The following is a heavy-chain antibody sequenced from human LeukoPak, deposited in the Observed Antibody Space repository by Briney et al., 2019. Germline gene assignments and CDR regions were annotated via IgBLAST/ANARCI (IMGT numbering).Heavy chain of an antibody. Sequence: PSETLSLTCTVSGGSISSSSYYWGWIRQPPGKGLEWVGYIYYSGSTNYNPSLKSRVTISVDTSKNQFSLKLSSVTAADTAVYYCARGPLSSSGPYPGYYYYYGMDVWGQGTRSPSP. V-gene: IGHV4-61*05. D-gene: IGHD1-26*01. CDR2: IYYSGST. J-gene: IGHJ6*02. CDR3: ARGPLSSSGPYPGYYYYYGMDV. CDR1: GGSISSSSYY.